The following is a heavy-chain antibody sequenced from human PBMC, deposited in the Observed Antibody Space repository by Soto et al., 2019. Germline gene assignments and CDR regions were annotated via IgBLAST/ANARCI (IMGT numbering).Heavy chain of an antibody. J-gene: IGHJ6*02. CDR1: GFTFSNYG. V-gene: IGHV3-33*03. CDR2: IWYDGSKK. Sequence: QVQLVESGGGVVQPGRSLRLSCAASGFTFSNYGIHWVRQAPGKGLEWVAVIWYDGSKKFYADSVRGRFTISRDNSKNTLDLQMSSLRAEDTAVYYCAKNMETVFLQYGMDVWGQGTTVTVSS. D-gene: IGHD3-10*01. CDR3: AKNMETVFLQYGMDV.